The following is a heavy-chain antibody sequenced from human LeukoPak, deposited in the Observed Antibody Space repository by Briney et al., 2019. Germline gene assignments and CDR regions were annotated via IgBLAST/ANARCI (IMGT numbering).Heavy chain of an antibody. D-gene: IGHD4-23*01. CDR3: ARGNDYGGKDLDQ. Sequence: GGSLRLSCAASGFTFSTYEMNWVRQAPGKGLEWASYISYSGNTIFYADSVKGRFSISRDNAKNSLYLQMNSLRAEDTAIYFCARGNDYGGKDLDQWGQGTLVTVSS. CDR1: GFTFSTYE. V-gene: IGHV3-48*03. J-gene: IGHJ4*02. CDR2: ISYSGNTI.